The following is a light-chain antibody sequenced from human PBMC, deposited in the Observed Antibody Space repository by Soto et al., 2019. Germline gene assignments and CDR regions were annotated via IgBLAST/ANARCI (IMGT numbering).Light chain of an antibody. CDR3: ATWDDSLNGLI. J-gene: IGLJ2*01. V-gene: IGLV1-44*01. CDR2: SNN. CDR1: SSNIKTNG. Sequence: QSVLTQPPSASGTPGQRVTISCSGGSSNIKTNGVSWYQQVPGAAPKLLIYSNNQRPSGAPDRFTGSKPGTSASLAIAGLQSEDEATYHCATWDDSLNGLIFGGGTKVTVL.